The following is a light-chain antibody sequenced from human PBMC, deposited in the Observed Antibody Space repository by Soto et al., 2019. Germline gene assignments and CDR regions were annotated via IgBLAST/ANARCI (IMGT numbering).Light chain of an antibody. V-gene: IGKV3-20*01. CDR2: GAS. J-gene: IGKJ1*01. Sequence: EIVMTQSPATLSVSPGERATLSCRASQSVSIDVAWYQQTPGQAPRLLIYGASSRATGIPDRFSGSGSGTDFTLTISRLEPEDFAVYYCQQYGSSPPWTFGQGTKVDIK. CDR1: QSVSID. CDR3: QQYGSSPPWT.